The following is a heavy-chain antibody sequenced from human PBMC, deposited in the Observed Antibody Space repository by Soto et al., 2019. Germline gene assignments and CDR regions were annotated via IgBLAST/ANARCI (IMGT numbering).Heavy chain of an antibody. V-gene: IGHV4-38-2*01. CDR1: GSAVTNFY. J-gene: IGHJ5*02. CDR2: VYPSGNT. CDR3: VAYTASRNWFDP. D-gene: IGHD2-2*02. Sequence: SETLSLTCAVSGSAVTNFYWGWIRQSPGKGLEWIGSVYPSGNTYNKPSLRSRVSMSIDTFKNEVSLQVASVTAADTALYYCVAYTASRNWFDPWGQGTLVTVSS.